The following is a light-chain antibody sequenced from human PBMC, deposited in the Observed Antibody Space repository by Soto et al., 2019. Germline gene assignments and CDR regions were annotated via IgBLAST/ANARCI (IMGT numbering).Light chain of an antibody. CDR2: EVS. CDR1: SSDVGRYNL. Sequence: QSALTHPASVSGSPGQSITFSCTGTSSDVGRYNLVSWYQQHPGKAPKLMIYEVSKRPSGVSNRFSGSKSGNTASLTISGLQAEDEADYYCCSYAGSSTYVFGAGTKVTVL. J-gene: IGLJ1*01. CDR3: CSYAGSSTYV. V-gene: IGLV2-23*02.